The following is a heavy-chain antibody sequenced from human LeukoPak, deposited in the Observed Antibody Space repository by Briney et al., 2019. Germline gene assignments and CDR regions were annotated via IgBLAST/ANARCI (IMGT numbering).Heavy chain of an antibody. CDR3: ARDADDSSVFDY. J-gene: IGHJ4*02. CDR1: AFTFSSYG. V-gene: IGHV3-33*01. CDR2: IWYDGSNK. Sequence: GGSLRLSCAASAFTFSSYGMHWVRQAPGKGLEWVAVIWYDGSNKYYADSVKGRFTISRDNSKNTLYLQMNSLRAEDTAVYYCARDADDSSVFDYWGQGTLVTVSS. D-gene: IGHD3-22*01.